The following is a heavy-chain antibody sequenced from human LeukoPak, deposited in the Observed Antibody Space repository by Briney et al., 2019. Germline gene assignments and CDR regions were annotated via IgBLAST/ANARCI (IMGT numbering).Heavy chain of an antibody. CDR1: GGSISSGSYY. V-gene: IGHV4-61*02. J-gene: IGHJ4*02. CDR2: TYTSGST. Sequence: SETLSLTCTVAGGSISSGSYYWSWIRQPAGKGLEWIGRTYTSGSTNYNPSLKSRVTISVDKSKNQFSLKLSSVTAADTAVYYCARWVDCSGGSCYSSALDYWGQGTLVTVSS. CDR3: ARWVDCSGGSCYSSALDY. D-gene: IGHD2-15*01.